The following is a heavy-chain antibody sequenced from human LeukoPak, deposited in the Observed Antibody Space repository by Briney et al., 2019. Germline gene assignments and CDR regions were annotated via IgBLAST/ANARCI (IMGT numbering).Heavy chain of an antibody. D-gene: IGHD3-9*01. CDR2: INPSGGST. CDR3: ARGILTGYYSIDYYYGMDV. CDR1: GYTFTSYY. Sequence: GASVKVSCKASGYTFTSYYMHWVRQAPGQGLEWMGIINPSGGSTSYAQKFQGRVTMTRDTSTSTVYMELSSLRSEDTAVYYCARGILTGYYSIDYYYGMDVWGQGTTVTVSS. V-gene: IGHV1-46*01. J-gene: IGHJ6*02.